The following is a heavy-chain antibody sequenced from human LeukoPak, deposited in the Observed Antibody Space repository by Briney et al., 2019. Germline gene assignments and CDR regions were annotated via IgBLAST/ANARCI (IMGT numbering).Heavy chain of an antibody. D-gene: IGHD5-18*01. J-gene: IGHJ6*03. V-gene: IGHV4-61*02. CDR3: ARTTEGGYTYDYFYYYYMDV. CDR1: GGSISSGSYY. Sequence: TSETLSLTCTVSGGSISSGSYYWSWIRQPAGRGLEWIGRIYISGSAHYNSSLKSRVTISVDPSKNQFSLKLSSVTAADTAVYYCARTTEGGYTYDYFYYYYMDVWGKGTTVTISS. CDR2: IYISGSA.